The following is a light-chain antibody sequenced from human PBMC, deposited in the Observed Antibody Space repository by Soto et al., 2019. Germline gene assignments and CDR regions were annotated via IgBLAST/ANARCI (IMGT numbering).Light chain of an antibody. CDR3: LLSYSGARGV. V-gene: IGLV7-46*01. J-gene: IGLJ2*01. Sequence: QAVVTQEPSLTVSPGGTVTLTCGSSTGAVTSGHYPYWFQQKPGQAPRTLIYDTSNKHSWTPARFSGSFLGGKAALTLSGAQPEDEAEYYCLLSYSGARGVFGGGTKVTVL. CDR1: TGAVTSGHY. CDR2: DTS.